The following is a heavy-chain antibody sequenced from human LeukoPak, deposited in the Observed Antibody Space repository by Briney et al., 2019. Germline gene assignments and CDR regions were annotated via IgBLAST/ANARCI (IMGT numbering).Heavy chain of an antibody. CDR3: ARGEGYFDY. V-gene: IGHV4-39*02. CDR2: ISYSGST. Sequence: PSETLSLTCTVSGGSVTSRSYYWAWIRQPPGKGLEWIGSISYSGSTSYNPSLKSRVSISIDTSKNQLSLKLNSVTAADTSVYYCARGEGYFDYWGQGTLVTVSS. CDR1: GGSVTSRSYY. J-gene: IGHJ4*02. D-gene: IGHD1-26*01.